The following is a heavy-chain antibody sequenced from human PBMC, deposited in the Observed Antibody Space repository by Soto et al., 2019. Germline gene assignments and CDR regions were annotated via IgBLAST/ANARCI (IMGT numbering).Heavy chain of an antibody. V-gene: IGHV4-34*01. CDR1: GGSFSGYY. J-gene: IGHJ3*02. CDR3: ARGGFGDIVVVVAATRSFGI. CDR2: INHSGST. Sequence: SETLSLTCAVYGGSFSGYYWSWIRQPPGKGLEWIGEINHSGSTNYNPSLKSRVTISVDTSKNQFSLKLSSVTAADTAVYYCARGGFGDIVVVVAATRSFGIWGQGTMVTVSS. D-gene: IGHD2-15*01.